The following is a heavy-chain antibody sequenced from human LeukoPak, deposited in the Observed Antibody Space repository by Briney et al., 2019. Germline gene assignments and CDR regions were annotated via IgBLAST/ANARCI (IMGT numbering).Heavy chain of an antibody. D-gene: IGHD3-22*01. CDR2: INPSGGST. CDR3: ARAYYDSSGYHHNWFDP. CDR1: GYTFTSYY. Sequence: ASVMVSCKASGYTFTSYYMHWVRQAPGQGLEWMGIINPSGGSTSYAQKFQGRVTMTRDTSTSTVYMELSSLRSEDTAVYYCARAYYDSSGYHHNWFDPWGQGTLVTVSS. V-gene: IGHV1-46*01. J-gene: IGHJ5*02.